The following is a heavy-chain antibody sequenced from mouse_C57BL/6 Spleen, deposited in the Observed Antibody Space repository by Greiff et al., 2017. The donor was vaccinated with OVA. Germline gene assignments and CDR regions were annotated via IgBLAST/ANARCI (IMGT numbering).Heavy chain of an antibody. D-gene: IGHD3-2*02. CDR2: LYPGSGNT. CDR3: ARSGGGVFDY. J-gene: IGHJ2*01. CDR1: GYTFTDYY. V-gene: IGHV1-76*01. Sequence: VQLQQSGAELVRPGASVKLSCKASGYTFTDYYINWVKQRPGQGLEWIARLYPGSGNTYYNEKFKGKATLTAEKSSSTAYMQLSSLTSEDSAVYFCARSGGGVFDYWGQGTTLTVSS.